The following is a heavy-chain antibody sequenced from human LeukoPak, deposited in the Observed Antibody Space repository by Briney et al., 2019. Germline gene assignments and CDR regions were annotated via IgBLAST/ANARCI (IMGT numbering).Heavy chain of an antibody. CDR1: AGYISSGDYY. CDR3: ARAPSPFYAFDI. D-gene: IGHD3-16*01. CDR2: IYYSGST. V-gene: IGHV4-30-4*08. Sequence: SQNLSLTCTVSAGYISSGDYYWSWIRQPPGKGLEWIGYIYYSGSTYYNPSLKSRVTISVDTSKNQFSLKLSSVTAADTAVYYCARAPSPFYAFDIWGQGTMVTVSS. J-gene: IGHJ3*02.